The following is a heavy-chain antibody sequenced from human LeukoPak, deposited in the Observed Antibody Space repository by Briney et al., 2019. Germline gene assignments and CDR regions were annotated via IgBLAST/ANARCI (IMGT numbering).Heavy chain of an antibody. V-gene: IGHV1-18*01. Sequence: ASMKVSCKASGYTFTSFGVNWVRQAPGQGLEWMGWISAYNGNASYVQTYEGRVTMTTETSTSTAYMELRNLTSDDTAVYCCARDATPYYYGSASYFFVHWGQGTLVTVSS. CDR1: GYTFTSFG. J-gene: IGHJ5*02. CDR3: ARDATPYYYGSASYFFVH. D-gene: IGHD3-10*01. CDR2: ISAYNGNA.